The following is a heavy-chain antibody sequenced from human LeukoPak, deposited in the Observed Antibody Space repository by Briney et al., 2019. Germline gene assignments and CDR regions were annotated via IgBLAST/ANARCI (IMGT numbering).Heavy chain of an antibody. J-gene: IGHJ3*02. CDR1: GGSISSYY. V-gene: IGHV4-59*12. CDR3: ASSNDYGHRDAFDI. D-gene: IGHD4-17*01. CDR2: IYYSGST. Sequence: SETLSLTCTVSGGSISSYYWNWIRQPPGKGLEWIGYIYYSGSTYYNPSLKSRVTISVDTSKNQFSLKLSSVTAADTAVYYCASSNDYGHRDAFDIWGQGTMVTVSS.